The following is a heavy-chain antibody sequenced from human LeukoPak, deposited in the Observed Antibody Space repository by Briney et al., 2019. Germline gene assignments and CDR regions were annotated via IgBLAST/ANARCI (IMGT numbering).Heavy chain of an antibody. CDR1: GGSITSSNW. Sequence: SGTLSLTCAVSGGSITSSNWWSWVRQPPGKGLEWIGEIYHSGSTNYNPSLQSRVTISVDKSKTQFSLKLTSVTAADTAVYYCASTFWSGYYKVWGQGTLVTVSS. CDR2: IYHSGST. CDR3: ASTFWSGYYKV. V-gene: IGHV4-4*02. D-gene: IGHD3-3*01. J-gene: IGHJ4*02.